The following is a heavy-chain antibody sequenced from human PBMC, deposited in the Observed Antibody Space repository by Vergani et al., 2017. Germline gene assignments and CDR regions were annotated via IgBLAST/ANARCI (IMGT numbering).Heavy chain of an antibody. V-gene: IGHV1-2*02. CDR2: INPKNGGT. D-gene: IGHD6-19*01. Sequence: QVQLVQSGAEVKKPGASVQVSCKASGYTFTGYFMHWVRQAPGQGLEWMGWINPKNGGTDYAQKFQGRVTVTRDTSISTAYMEVSRLRSDDAAVYYCARDGSSYSSGSDWGQGTLVTVSS. CDR3: ARDGSSYSSGSD. CDR1: GYTFTGYF. J-gene: IGHJ4*02.